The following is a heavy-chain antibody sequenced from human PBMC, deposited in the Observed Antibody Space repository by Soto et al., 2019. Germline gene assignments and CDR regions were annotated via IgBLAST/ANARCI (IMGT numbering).Heavy chain of an antibody. CDR1: GYTFTSYG. CDR2: ISAYNGNT. CDR3: ARGSQVAATTQYYYYGMDV. J-gene: IGHJ6*02. D-gene: IGHD2-15*01. Sequence: QVQLVQSGAEVKKPGASVKVSCKASGYTFTSYGISWVRQAPGQGLEWMGWISAYNGNTNYAQKLQGRVTMTTDTSTSTDYMELRSLRSDDTAVYYCARGSQVAATTQYYYYGMDVWGQGTTVTVSS. V-gene: IGHV1-18*01.